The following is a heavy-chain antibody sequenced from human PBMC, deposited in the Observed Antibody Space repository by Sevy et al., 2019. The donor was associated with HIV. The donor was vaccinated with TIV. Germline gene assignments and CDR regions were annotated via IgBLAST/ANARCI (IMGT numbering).Heavy chain of an antibody. D-gene: IGHD1-26*01. J-gene: IGHJ4*02. CDR1: GFAFSTHA. CDR2: ISYEGTKT. V-gene: IGHV3-30-3*01. Sequence: GGSLRLSCAASGFAFSTHAMHWVRQAPGKGLEWVAVISYEGTKTFYAASVEGRFTSSRDNSKNRLSLQINSLRPEDTAVYYCARDGGYSVKWYPLYWGQGTLVTVSS. CDR3: ARDGGYSVKWYPLY.